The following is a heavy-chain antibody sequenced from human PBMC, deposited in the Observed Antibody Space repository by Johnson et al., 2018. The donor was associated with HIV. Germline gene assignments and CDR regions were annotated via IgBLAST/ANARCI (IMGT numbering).Heavy chain of an antibody. V-gene: IGHV3-13*04. Sequence: VQLVESGGGLLQIGVSLRLSCAASGFTFSAYEMHLVRQSTAKGLEWVSSIDTSGDTYYSDSVKGRFTISRENAKNSLYLQMNSLRGGDTALYYCSRQGLTVDAFDIWGQGTMVTVSS. CDR2: IDTSGDT. CDR3: SRQGLTVDAFDI. J-gene: IGHJ3*02. CDR1: GFTFSAYE. D-gene: IGHD3/OR15-3a*01.